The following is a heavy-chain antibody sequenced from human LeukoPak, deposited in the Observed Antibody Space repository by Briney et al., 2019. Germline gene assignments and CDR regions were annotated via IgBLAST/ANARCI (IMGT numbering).Heavy chain of an antibody. J-gene: IGHJ4*02. CDR2: ISSSRSSI. V-gene: IGHV3-48*03. CDR1: GFTFTSYE. Sequence: GGSLRLSCAASGFTFTSYEMNWVRQAPGRGLEWVSYISSSRSSIYKAASVKGRFTISRDKAKNSLYLQMNSLRADDTAVYYCASGTSGSYLDYWGQGTLVTVSS. CDR3: ASGTSGSYLDY. D-gene: IGHD1-26*01.